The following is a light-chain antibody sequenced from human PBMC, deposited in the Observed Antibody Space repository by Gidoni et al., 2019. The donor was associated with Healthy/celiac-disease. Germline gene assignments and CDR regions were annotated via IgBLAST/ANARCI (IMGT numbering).Light chain of an antibody. J-gene: IGKJ4*02. CDR1: QSVSSY. Sequence: EIVLTQSRDTLSLSPGERATLSCRASQSVSSYLAWYQQKPGQAPRLLIYDASNRATGIPARFSGSGSGTDFTLTISSLEPEDFAVYYCQQRSNWLLTFGGXTKVEIK. CDR3: QQRSNWLLT. V-gene: IGKV3-11*01. CDR2: DAS.